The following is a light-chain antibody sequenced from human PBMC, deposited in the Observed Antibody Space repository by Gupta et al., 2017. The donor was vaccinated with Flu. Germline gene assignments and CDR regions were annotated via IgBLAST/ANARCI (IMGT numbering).Light chain of an antibody. Sequence: PSTLSAFVGDRVTISCQASQDLSKYLPWYQQKPGKAPNLLIYETSNLERGVPSRFSGSGSGTDFTFTISSLQPDDIATYYCQQYDNHPLTFGGGTKVEIK. CDR3: QQYDNHPLT. CDR2: ETS. J-gene: IGKJ4*01. CDR1: QDLSKY. V-gene: IGKV1-33*01.